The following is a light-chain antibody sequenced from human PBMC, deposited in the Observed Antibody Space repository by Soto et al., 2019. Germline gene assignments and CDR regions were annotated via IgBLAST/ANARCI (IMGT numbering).Light chain of an antibody. CDR2: GAS. CDR1: QSISTY. J-gene: IGKJ4*01. CDR3: QQSFITPPLT. Sequence: DIQMTQSPSSLSASIGDRITITCRASQSISTYLNWYQQKPGKAPSLLIYGASTLQSGVPSRFSGCGSATEFTLTISSLQPADFANYYCQQSFITPPLTFGGGTKVEIK. V-gene: IGKV1-39*01.